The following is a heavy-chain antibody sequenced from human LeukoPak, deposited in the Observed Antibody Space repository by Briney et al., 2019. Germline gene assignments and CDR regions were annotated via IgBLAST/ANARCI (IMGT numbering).Heavy chain of an antibody. CDR2: INHSGST. D-gene: IGHD3-22*01. Sequence: PSETLSLTCAVYGGSFSGYYWSWIRQPPGKGLEWIGEINHSGSTNYNPSLKSRVTISVDTSKNQFSLKLSSVTAADTAVYYCARSISGRDYDSSGYYNNRFDYWGQGTLVTVSS. V-gene: IGHV4-34*01. CDR1: GGSFSGYY. J-gene: IGHJ4*02. CDR3: ARSISGRDYDSSGYYNNRFDY.